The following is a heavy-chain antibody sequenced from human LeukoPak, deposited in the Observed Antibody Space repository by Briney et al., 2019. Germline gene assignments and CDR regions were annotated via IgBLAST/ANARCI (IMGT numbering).Heavy chain of an antibody. V-gene: IGHV1-18*01. D-gene: IGHD3-22*01. J-gene: IGHJ4*02. Sequence: GASVKVSCKASGYTFTSYGISWVRQAPGQGLEWMGWISAYNGNTNYAQKLKGRVTMTTDTSTSTAYMELRSLRSDDTAVYYCARDPPYYDSSGYYKDYWGQGTLVTVSS. CDR3: ARDPPYYDSSGYYKDY. CDR2: ISAYNGNT. CDR1: GYTFTSYG.